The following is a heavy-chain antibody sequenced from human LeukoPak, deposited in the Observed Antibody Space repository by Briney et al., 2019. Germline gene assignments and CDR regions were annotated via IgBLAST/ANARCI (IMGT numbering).Heavy chain of an antibody. CDR3: ARDRGYEAYYYYYYYMDV. J-gene: IGHJ6*03. D-gene: IGHD5-12*01. V-gene: IGHV1-69*06. Sequence: GASVKVSCKASGGTFSSYAISWVRQAPGQGLEWMGGIIPIFGTANYAQKFQGRVTITADKSTSTAYMELSSLRSEDTAVYYCARDRGYEAYYYYYYYMDVWGKGTTVTVSS. CDR2: IIPIFGTA. CDR1: GGTFSSYA.